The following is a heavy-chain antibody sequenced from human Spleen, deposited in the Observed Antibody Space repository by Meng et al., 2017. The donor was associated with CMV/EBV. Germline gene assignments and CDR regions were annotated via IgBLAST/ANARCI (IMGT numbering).Heavy chain of an antibody. CDR2: IYYSGST. J-gene: IGHJ5*02. CDR1: S. V-gene: IGHV4-39*01. Sequence: SWGWHRKRPGEGLEWIGSIYYSGSTYYNPSLKSRVTISVGTSKNQFSLKLSSVTAADTAVYYCARHKRITIFGVVIKGYPNWFDPWGQGTLVTVSS. D-gene: IGHD3-3*01. CDR3: ARHKRITIFGVVIKGYPNWFDP.